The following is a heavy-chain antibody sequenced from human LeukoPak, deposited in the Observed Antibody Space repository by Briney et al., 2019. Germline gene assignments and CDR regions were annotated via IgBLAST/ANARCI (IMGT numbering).Heavy chain of an antibody. D-gene: IGHD3-22*01. Sequence: ASVKVSCKASGYTFTSYYMHWVRQAPGQGLEWMGIINPSGGSTSYAQKFQGRVTITADESTSTAYMELSSLRSEDTAVYYCARPTYYYDSSGYPLTSDAFDIWGQGTMVTVSS. J-gene: IGHJ3*02. CDR2: INPSGGST. V-gene: IGHV1-46*01. CDR1: GYTFTSYY. CDR3: ARPTYYYDSSGYPLTSDAFDI.